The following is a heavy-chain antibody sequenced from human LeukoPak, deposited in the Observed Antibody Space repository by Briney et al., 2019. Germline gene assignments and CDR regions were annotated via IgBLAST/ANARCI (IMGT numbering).Heavy chain of an antibody. Sequence: GGSLRLSCAASGFTFSNYNMNWVRQAPGKAMEWVSSITSSGTYIFYADSVKGRFTISRDNAKNSLYLQMDSLGPEDTAVYYCAKDDNYIRFLSWGQGTLVTVSS. V-gene: IGHV3-21*01. J-gene: IGHJ5*02. D-gene: IGHD3-16*01. CDR3: AKDDNYIRFLS. CDR2: ITSSGTYI. CDR1: GFTFSNYN.